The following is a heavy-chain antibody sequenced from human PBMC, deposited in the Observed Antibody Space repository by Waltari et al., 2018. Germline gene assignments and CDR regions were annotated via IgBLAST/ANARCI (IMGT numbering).Heavy chain of an antibody. CDR3: ATEECTSVSCYLSL. CDR2: ISPSSSNI. CDR1: TDRFRYYH. J-gene: IGHJ4*02. Sequence: QVQLVESGGGLVKPGGSLSPSCSASTDRFRYYHLNWIRQAPGKGLEWVSYISPSSSNIYYADSVKGRFTISRENAKNSLFLQMSSLRDEDTAVYYCATEECTSVSCYLSLWGQGTQVIVSS. D-gene: IGHD2-21*01. V-gene: IGHV3-11*04.